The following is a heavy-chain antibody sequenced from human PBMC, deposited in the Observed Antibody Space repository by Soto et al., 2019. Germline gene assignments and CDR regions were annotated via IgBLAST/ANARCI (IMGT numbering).Heavy chain of an antibody. CDR3: AKGGYSSDWYVGQ. CDR2: ISWNSGSL. D-gene: IGHD6-13*01. Sequence: EVQLVESGGNLVQPGRSLRLSCAASGFMFGDYAMHWVRQAPGKGLEWVSYISWNSGSLAYADSVKGRFTVSRDNAKNSLYLQMNSLRAEDTALYYCAKGGYSSDWYVGQWGQGTLVTVSS. J-gene: IGHJ4*02. CDR1: GFMFGDYA. V-gene: IGHV3-9*01.